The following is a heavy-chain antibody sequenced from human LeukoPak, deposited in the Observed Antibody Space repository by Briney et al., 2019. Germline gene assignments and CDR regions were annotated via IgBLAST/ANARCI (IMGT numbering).Heavy chain of an antibody. V-gene: IGHV4-4*07. Sequence: SETLSLTCTVPGGSISSFYWSWIRQAAGKGLEWIGRIYTSGSTNYNPSLKSRITMSVDTSKNQFSLKLRSVAAADTAVYYCARGSGSYPPLDYWGQGTLVTVSS. D-gene: IGHD3-10*01. CDR3: ARGSGSYPPLDY. CDR2: IYTSGST. J-gene: IGHJ4*02. CDR1: GGSISSFY.